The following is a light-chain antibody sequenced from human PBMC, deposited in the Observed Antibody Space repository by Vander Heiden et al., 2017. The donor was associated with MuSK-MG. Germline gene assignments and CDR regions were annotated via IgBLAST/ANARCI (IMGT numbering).Light chain of an antibody. V-gene: IGKV1-39*01. CDR1: QRISSY. CDR3: HQSYGTPPT. CDR2: ASS. Sequence: DIQMNQSPSSLSASVGDRVTITCRASQRISSYLNWYQQKPGKAPKLLIYASSSFQSGGPSTFSGSRSGTDFTLTISSRQPPYFSTYYCHQSYGTPPTFGQGTKLEIK. J-gene: IGKJ2*01.